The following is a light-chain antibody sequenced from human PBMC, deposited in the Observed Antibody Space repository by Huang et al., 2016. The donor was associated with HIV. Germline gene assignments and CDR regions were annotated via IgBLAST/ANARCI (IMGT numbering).Light chain of an antibody. CDR1: QIINKY. V-gene: IGKV1-39*01. Sequence: DIQLTQAPPSLSAAVGDRVIITCRASQIINKYLNWYQQMPGRAPKLLISGASSLQGGVSSRFSGSGSGTDFTLTIRDLQPEDTATYHCQQSYNIPRTFGQGTLLEI. J-gene: IGKJ2*01. CDR3: QQSYNIPRT. CDR2: GAS.